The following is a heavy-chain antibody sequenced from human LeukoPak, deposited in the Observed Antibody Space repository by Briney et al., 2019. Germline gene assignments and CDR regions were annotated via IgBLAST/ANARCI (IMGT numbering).Heavy chain of an antibody. CDR2: INHSGST. CDR3: ARERLDPGIAVAGNYYYYYMDV. D-gene: IGHD6-19*01. Sequence: SETLSLTCAVYGGSFSGYYWSWIRQPPGKGLEWIGEINHSGSTNYNPSLKSRVTISVDTSKNQFSLKLSSVTAADTAVYYCARERLDPGIAVAGNYYYYYMDVWGKGTTVTVSS. V-gene: IGHV4-34*01. CDR1: GGSFSGYY. J-gene: IGHJ6*03.